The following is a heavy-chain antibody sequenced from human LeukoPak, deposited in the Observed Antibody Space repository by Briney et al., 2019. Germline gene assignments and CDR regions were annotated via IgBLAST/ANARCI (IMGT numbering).Heavy chain of an antibody. J-gene: IGHJ4*02. CDR1: GFTFSSYS. Sequence: PGGSLRLSCAASGFTFSSYSMNWVRQAPGKGLEWVSSISSSSSYIYYADSVKGRFTISRDNAKSSLYLQMNSLRAEDTAVYYCARALGGKAICSSTSCPVMTPADYWGQGTLVTVSS. CDR2: ISSSSSYI. CDR3: ARALGGKAICSSTSCPVMTPADY. D-gene: IGHD2-2*01. V-gene: IGHV3-21*01.